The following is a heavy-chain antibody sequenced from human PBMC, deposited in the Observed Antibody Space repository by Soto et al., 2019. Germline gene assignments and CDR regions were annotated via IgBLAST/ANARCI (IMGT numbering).Heavy chain of an antibody. CDR3: AKDEGVYDSSGFPKPHDY. CDR2: ISYDGSNK. J-gene: IGHJ4*02. D-gene: IGHD3-22*01. V-gene: IGHV3-30*18. Sequence: GGSLRLSCAASGFTFSSYGMHWVRQAPGKGLEWVAVISYDGSNKYYADSVKGRFTISRDNSKNTLYLKMNSLRAEDTAVYYCAKDEGVYDSSGFPKPHDYWGQGT. CDR1: GFTFSSYG.